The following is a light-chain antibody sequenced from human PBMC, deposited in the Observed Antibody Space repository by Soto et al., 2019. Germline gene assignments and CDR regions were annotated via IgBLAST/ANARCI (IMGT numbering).Light chain of an antibody. CDR2: DAS. V-gene: IGKV3-11*01. CDR1: QSVSSY. CDR3: QQRSNWPPIT. Sequence: EIVLTQSPAILSLSPGERATLSCRASQSVSSYLGWYQQKPGQAPRLLIYDASNRATGIPARFSGSGSGTDFTLTISSLEPEDFAVYYCQQRSNWPPITFGQGTRLEIK. J-gene: IGKJ5*01.